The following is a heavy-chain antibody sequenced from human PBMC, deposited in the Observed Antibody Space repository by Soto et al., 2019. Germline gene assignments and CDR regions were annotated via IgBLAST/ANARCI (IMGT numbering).Heavy chain of an antibody. D-gene: IGHD2-15*01. CDR2: IYYSGST. V-gene: IGHV4-59*08. J-gene: IGHJ4*02. Sequence: QVQLQESGPGLVKPSETLSLTCTVSGGSISSYYWSWIRQPPGKGLEWIGYIYYSGSTNYNPSLKRRSTRSVXXSXNQXSLNLSSVTAADTAVYYCARGGYCSGGSCYSNLNYWGQGTLVTVSS. CDR3: ARGGYCSGGSCYSNLNY. CDR1: GGSISSYY.